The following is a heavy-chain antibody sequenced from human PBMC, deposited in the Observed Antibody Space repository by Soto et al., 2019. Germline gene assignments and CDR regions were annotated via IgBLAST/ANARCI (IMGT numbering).Heavy chain of an antibody. CDR3: ARDGFNYDFWSGYLPSFYGMDV. CDR1: GGSISSGDYY. V-gene: IGHV4-30-4*01. J-gene: IGHJ6*02. D-gene: IGHD3-3*01. Sequence: PSETLSLTCTVSGGSISSGDYYWSWIRQPPGKGLEWIGYIYYSGSTYYTPSLKSRVTISVDTSKNQFSLKLSSVTAADTAVYYCARDGFNYDFWSGYLPSFYGMDVWGQGTTVTVSS. CDR2: IYYSGST.